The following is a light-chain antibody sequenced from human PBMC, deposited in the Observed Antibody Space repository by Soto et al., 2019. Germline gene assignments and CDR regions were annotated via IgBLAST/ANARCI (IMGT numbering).Light chain of an antibody. V-gene: IGKV4-1*01. CDR1: QSVLYNSNNKNY. CDR2: WAS. J-gene: IGKJ1*01. CDR3: QQYYSTPWT. Sequence: DIVMTQSPDSLAVSLGERATINCKSSQSVLYNSNNKNYLAWYQQKAGQPPKFLIYWASTRESGVPDRFSGSGSGTDFTHTISSLQAEDVAVYYCQQYYSTPWTFGQGTKVEIK.